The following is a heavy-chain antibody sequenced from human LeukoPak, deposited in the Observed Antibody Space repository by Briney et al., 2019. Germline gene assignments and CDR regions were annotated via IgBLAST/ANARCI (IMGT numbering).Heavy chain of an antibody. Sequence: SQTLSLTCTVSGGSISSGGYYWSWIRQHPGKGLEWIGYIYYSGTTYYNPSLKSRVTISVDTSKSQFSLKLSSVTAADTAVYYCARDQLSPYDSSGYYYRPDAFDIWGQGTMVTVSS. CDR2: IYYSGTT. CDR1: GGSISSGGYY. D-gene: IGHD3-22*01. J-gene: IGHJ3*02. CDR3: ARDQLSPYDSSGYYYRPDAFDI. V-gene: IGHV4-31*03.